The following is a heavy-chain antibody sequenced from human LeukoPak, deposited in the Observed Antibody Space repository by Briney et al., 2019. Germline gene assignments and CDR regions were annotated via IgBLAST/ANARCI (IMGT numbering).Heavy chain of an antibody. CDR1: GGSISSYY. Sequence: SETLCLTCTVSGGSISSYYWSWIRQPPGKGLEWIGYIYYSGSTNYNPSLKSRVTISVDTSKTKFSLQLRSVTAEDTAVYYCARGGTYYRAAFGICGQGKMVTVSS. CDR2: IYYSGST. D-gene: IGHD1-14*01. CDR3: ARGGTYYRAAFGI. J-gene: IGHJ3*02. V-gene: IGHV4-59*01.